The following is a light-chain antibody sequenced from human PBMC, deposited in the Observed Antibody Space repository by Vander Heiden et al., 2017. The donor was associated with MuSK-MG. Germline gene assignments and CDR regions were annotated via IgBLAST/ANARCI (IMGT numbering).Light chain of an antibody. CDR3: HLHSGGAHPVV. J-gene: IGLJ2*01. V-gene: IGLV7-43*01. CDR1: TGAVPSGYY. Sequence: QTVVTQEPYLTVSPGGTVPLASASSTGAVPSGYYPNWFQQKHGQHPRALMYRTSNKHSWTPARLACSLLWGKDAPTLTVVQPEDEAEDDCHLHSGGAHPVVFGGGTKLTVL. CDR2: RTS.